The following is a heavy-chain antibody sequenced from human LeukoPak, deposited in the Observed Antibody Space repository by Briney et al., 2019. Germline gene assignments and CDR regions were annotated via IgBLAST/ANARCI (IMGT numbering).Heavy chain of an antibody. CDR1: EFTFSLYW. J-gene: IGHJ4*02. CDR3: ARVDWYKFDY. D-gene: IGHD3-9*01. CDR2: INQDGSEK. V-gene: IGHV3-7*02. Sequence: PGGSLGLSCAASEFTFSLYWMSWGRQAPGKGLEWLANINQDGSEKYYVDSVKGRFTISRDNAKNSLYLQMNSLRAEDTAVYYCARVDWYKFDYWGQGTLVTVSS.